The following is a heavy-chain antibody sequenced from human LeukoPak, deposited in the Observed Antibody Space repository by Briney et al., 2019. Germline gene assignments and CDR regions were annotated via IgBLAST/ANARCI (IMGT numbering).Heavy chain of an antibody. CDR3: ARDFNWGYDY. Sequence: GGSLRLSCSASGFTFNTYKMHWVRQAPGKGLEYVSAISGDGGITFYANSAKGRFTISRDNSKNTLYLQMGSLRAEDMAVYYCARDFNWGYDYWGQGTLVTVSS. J-gene: IGHJ4*02. D-gene: IGHD7-27*01. CDR2: ISGDGGIT. V-gene: IGHV3-64*01. CDR1: GFTFNTYK.